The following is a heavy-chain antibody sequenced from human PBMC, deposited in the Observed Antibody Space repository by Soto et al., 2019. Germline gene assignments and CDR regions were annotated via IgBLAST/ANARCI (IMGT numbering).Heavy chain of an antibody. V-gene: IGHV4-31*03. D-gene: IGHD4-17*01. CDR2: IFYTGST. CDR1: GGSINSASYH. J-gene: IGHJ4*02. CDR3: ARLDYGDSAFDS. Sequence: QVQLQESGPGLVQPSETLSLTCSVSGGSINSASYHWSWLRQHPGKGLEFIGYIFYTGSTYYNPSLETWLTISVDTSKNHVSLRLNAVTAAATAVYYCARLDYGDSAFDSWGRGILVTVSS.